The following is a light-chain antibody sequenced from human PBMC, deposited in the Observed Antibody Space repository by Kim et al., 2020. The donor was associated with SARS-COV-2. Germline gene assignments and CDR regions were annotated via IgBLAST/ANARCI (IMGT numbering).Light chain of an antibody. CDR3: QKYNSARALT. Sequence: SVGDRVTITCRASQGISNYLAWYQQKPGKVPKLLIYAASTLQSGVPSRFSGSGSGTDFTLTISSLQPEDVATYYCQKYNSARALTFGGGTKVDIK. CDR2: AAS. V-gene: IGKV1-27*01. J-gene: IGKJ4*01. CDR1: QGISNY.